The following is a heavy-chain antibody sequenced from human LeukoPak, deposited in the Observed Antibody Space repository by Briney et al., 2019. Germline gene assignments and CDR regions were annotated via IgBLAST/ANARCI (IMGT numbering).Heavy chain of an antibody. Sequence: ASVKVSCKASGYTFIGYYMHWVRQAPGQGLEWMGWINPNSDGTNYAQKFQGRVTMTRDTSISTAYMELSRLRSDDTAVYYCARDPSSALFDYWGQGTLVTVSS. D-gene: IGHD3-22*01. CDR3: ARDPSSALFDY. J-gene: IGHJ4*02. V-gene: IGHV1-2*02. CDR2: INPNSDGT. CDR1: GYTFIGYY.